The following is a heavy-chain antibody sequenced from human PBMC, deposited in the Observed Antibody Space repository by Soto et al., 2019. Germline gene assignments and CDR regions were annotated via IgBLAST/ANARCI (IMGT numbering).Heavy chain of an antibody. V-gene: IGHV3-72*01. D-gene: IGHD1-26*01. CDR1: GFTLSDHY. Sequence: GGSLRLSCAASGFTLSDHYMDWVRQAPGKGLEWVGRSRNRANRHSTEYAASVKGRFIISRDDSENSLYLQMNSLTTEDMAVYYCARSGSYFPLDLWGQGTMVTVSS. J-gene: IGHJ3*01. CDR2: SRNRANRHST. CDR3: ARSGSYFPLDL.